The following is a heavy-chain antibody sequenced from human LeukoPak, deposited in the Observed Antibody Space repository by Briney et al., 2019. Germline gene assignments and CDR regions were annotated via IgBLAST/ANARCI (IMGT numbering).Heavy chain of an antibody. Sequence: GGSLRLSCAASGFTFSSYAMHWVRQAPGKGLEWVAVISYDGSNKYYADSVKGRFTISRDNSKNTLYLQMNSLRAEDTAVYYCAKYGSSWYSHVDYWGQGTLVTVSS. V-gene: IGHV3-30-3*01. D-gene: IGHD6-13*01. CDR1: GFTFSSYA. J-gene: IGHJ4*02. CDR2: ISYDGSNK. CDR3: AKYGSSWYSHVDY.